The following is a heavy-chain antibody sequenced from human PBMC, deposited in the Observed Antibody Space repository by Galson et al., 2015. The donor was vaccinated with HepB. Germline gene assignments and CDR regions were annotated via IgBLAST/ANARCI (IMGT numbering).Heavy chain of an antibody. CDR3: ARDQHGSGVIDY. V-gene: IGHV3-11*06. Sequence: SLRLSCAASGFTFSDYYMSWIRQAPGKGLEWVSYISSGSSYTNYADSVKGRFTISRDNAKNSLYLQMNSLRAEDTAVYYCARDQHGSGVIDYWGQGTLVTVSS. CDR2: ISSGSSYT. CDR1: GFTFSDYY. D-gene: IGHD3-10*01. J-gene: IGHJ4*02.